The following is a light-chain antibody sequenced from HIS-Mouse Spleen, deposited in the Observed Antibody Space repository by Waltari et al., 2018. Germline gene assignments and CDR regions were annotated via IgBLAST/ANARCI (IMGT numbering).Light chain of an antibody. CDR1: SSDVGGYNY. CDR3: SSYAGSNNYV. V-gene: IGLV2-8*01. J-gene: IGLJ1*01. CDR2: EVS. Sequence: QSALTQPPSASGSPGQSVTISCTGTSSDVGGYNYVSWYQQHPGKAPKPMIYEVSKRPPGFPDRFSRSKSGNTASLTVSGLQAEDEADYYCSSYAGSNNYVFGTGTKVTVL.